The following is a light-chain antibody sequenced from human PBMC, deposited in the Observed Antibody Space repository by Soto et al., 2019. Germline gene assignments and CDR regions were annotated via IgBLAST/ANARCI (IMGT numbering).Light chain of an antibody. CDR3: QQPNGLT. V-gene: IGKV1-9*01. J-gene: IGKJ4*01. CDR1: QGISSY. CDR2: AAS. Sequence: DIQLTQSPSFLSASVGDRVTITCRASQGISSYLAWYQQKPGKAPKLLIYAASTLQSGVPSRFSGSGSGTAFTLTIRSLQPEDFATYYCQQPNGLTFGGGTKVEIK.